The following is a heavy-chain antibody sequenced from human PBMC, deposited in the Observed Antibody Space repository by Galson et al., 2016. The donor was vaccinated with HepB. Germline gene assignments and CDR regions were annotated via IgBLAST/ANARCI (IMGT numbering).Heavy chain of an antibody. Sequence: SLRLSCAVSGFNFTRHAMNWVRQAPGKGLEWVASISGSGRLTHFAASVRGRFSISRDNPKDTLYLQMNSLSVEDTAVYYCAKDQILHVYFFDYWGQGSLVTVSP. CDR2: ISGSGRLT. V-gene: IGHV3-23*01. J-gene: IGHJ4*02. CDR1: GFNFTRHA. CDR3: AKDQILHVYFFDY.